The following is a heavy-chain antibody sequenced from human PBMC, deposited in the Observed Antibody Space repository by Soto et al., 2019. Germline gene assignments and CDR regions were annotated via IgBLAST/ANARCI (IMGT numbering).Heavy chain of an antibody. V-gene: IGHV4-59*01. CDR1: GGSISSYY. J-gene: IGHJ6*02. Sequence: QVQLQESGPGLVKPSETLSLTCTVSGGSISSYYWSWIRQPPGKGLEWIGYIYYSGRTNYNPSLKSRVTISVDTSKNQFSLKLSSVTAADTAVYYCARDATHYYYGMDVWGQGTTVTVSS. CDR2: IYYSGRT. CDR3: ARDATHYYYGMDV. D-gene: IGHD2-15*01.